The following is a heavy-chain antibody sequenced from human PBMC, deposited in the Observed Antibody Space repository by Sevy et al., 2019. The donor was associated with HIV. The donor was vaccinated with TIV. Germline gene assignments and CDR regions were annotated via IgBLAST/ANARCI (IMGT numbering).Heavy chain of an antibody. CDR1: GDSVSSNSVS. CDR3: ARARCSTYCGPYFDH. D-gene: IGHD3-10*02. J-gene: IGHJ4*02. V-gene: IGHV6-1*01. CDR2: TYYRSKWYT. Sequence: SQTLSLTCAISGDSVSSNSVSWNWIRQSPSRGLEWLGRTYYRSKWYTNYAVSVTSRLTINPDTSKNQFSLQLNSVTPEDTAVYFYARARCSTYCGPYFDHWGQGTLVTVSS.